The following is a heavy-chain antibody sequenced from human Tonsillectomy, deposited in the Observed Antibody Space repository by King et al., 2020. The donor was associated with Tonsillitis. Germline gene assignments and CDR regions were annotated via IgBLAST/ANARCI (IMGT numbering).Heavy chain of an antibody. D-gene: IGHD2-15*01. V-gene: IGHV1-2*02. Sequence: QLVQSGAEVKKPGASVRVSCRPSRYTFTDHYIHWVRQAPGQGLEWMGWKNPKSGSTKYGQRFQGRVTMTSDKPTSTVYMDLGRLRNDDTAIYYCARGRGGEWWEILPFDIWGQGTMVTVSS. CDR2: KNPKSGST. CDR1: RYTFTDHY. CDR3: ARGRGGEWWEILPFDI. J-gene: IGHJ3*02.